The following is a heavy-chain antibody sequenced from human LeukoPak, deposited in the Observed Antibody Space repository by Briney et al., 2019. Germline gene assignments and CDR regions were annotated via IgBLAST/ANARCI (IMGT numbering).Heavy chain of an antibody. CDR2: IRSNANSYAT. CDR1: GFTFSGSA. CDR3: TRQGERYSSGWDMFDY. Sequence: GGSLSLSCAASGFTFSGSAMHWVRQASGKGLGWVGRIRSNANSYATAYAASVTCRFTISRDDSKNTAYLQMNSLKTEDRAVYYCTRQGERYSSGWDMFDYWGQGTLVTVSS. V-gene: IGHV3-73*01. D-gene: IGHD6-19*01. J-gene: IGHJ4*02.